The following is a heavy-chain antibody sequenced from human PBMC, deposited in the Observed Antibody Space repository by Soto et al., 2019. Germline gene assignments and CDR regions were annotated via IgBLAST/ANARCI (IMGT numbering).Heavy chain of an antibody. Sequence: GGSLRLSCAASGFTFSTYAMNWVRQAPGKGLEWVSAIGGSGYSTYYADSVKGRFTISRDNSKNTLYLQMNSLRAEDTAVYYCAKDAIAVACFDYWGQGTLVTVSS. J-gene: IGHJ4*02. CDR2: IGGSGYST. D-gene: IGHD6-19*01. CDR1: GFTFSTYA. V-gene: IGHV3-23*01. CDR3: AKDAIAVACFDY.